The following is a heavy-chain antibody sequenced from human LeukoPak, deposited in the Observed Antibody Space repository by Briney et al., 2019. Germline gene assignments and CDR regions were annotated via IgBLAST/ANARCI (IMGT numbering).Heavy chain of an antibody. CDR1: GFTFSSYA. J-gene: IGHJ3*02. D-gene: IGHD3-22*01. CDR3: AREAPYYYDSSGYYYLGDDAFDI. V-gene: IGHV3-48*03. CDR2: ISSSGSTI. Sequence: PGGSLRLSCAASGFTFSSYAMSWVRQAPGKGLEWVSYISSSGSTIYYADSVKGRFTISRDNAKNSLYLQMNGLRAEDTAVYYCAREAPYYYDSSGYYYLGDDAFDIWGQGTMVTVSS.